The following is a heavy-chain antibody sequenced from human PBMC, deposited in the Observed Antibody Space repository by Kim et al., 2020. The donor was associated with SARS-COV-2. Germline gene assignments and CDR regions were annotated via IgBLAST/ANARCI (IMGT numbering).Heavy chain of an antibody. J-gene: IGHJ6*02. CDR3: AAAPNAYSSSYYYYYYGMDV. Sequence: SVKVSCKASGFTFTSSAVQWVRQARGQRLEWIGWIVVGSGNTNYAQKFQERVTITRDMSTSTAYMELSSLRSEDTAVYYCAAAPNAYSSSYYYYYYGMDVWGQGTTVTVSS. V-gene: IGHV1-58*01. CDR1: GFTFTSSA. CDR2: IVVGSGNT. D-gene: IGHD6-6*01.